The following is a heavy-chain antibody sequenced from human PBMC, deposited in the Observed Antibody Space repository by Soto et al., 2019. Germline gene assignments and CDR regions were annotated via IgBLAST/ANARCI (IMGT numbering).Heavy chain of an antibody. Sequence: SETLSLTCTVSGGSISSFGYYWGWLRQSPGKGLEWIGSIDYSGTTYHNLSLKSRVTISVDLSKNQVSLQLTSVTAADTAVYYCARGRGKWSLTRPNSGPDPWGQGTLVTVSS. D-gene: IGHD6-19*01. CDR2: IDYSGTT. CDR3: ARGRGKWSLTRPNSGPDP. V-gene: IGHV4-39*01. J-gene: IGHJ5*02. CDR1: GGSISSFGYY.